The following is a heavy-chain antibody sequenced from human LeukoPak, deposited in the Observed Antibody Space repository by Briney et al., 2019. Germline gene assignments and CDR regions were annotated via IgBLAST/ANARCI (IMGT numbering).Heavy chain of an antibody. Sequence: GGSLRLSCAASGFTFSSYGMHWVRQAPGKGLEWVAFIRYDGSNKYYADSVKGRFTISRDNSKNTLYLQMNSLRAEDTAVYYCAKDPFILTGYYIGGNDAFDIWGQGTMVTVSS. V-gene: IGHV3-30*02. CDR3: AKDPFILTGYYIGGNDAFDI. J-gene: IGHJ3*02. CDR2: IRYDGSNK. CDR1: GFTFSSYG. D-gene: IGHD3-9*01.